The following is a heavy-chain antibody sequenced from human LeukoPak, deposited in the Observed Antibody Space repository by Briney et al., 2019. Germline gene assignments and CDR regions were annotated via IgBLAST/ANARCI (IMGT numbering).Heavy chain of an antibody. Sequence: GGSLRLSCAASGFTFSDYAMHWVRQAPGKGLEWVVVISYDGSDKYYADSVKGRFTISRDNSKNTLYLRMNSLRAEDTAVYYCAKDRKATVAIGYYYYGMDVWGQGTTVTVSS. CDR2: ISYDGSDK. CDR1: GFTFSDYA. V-gene: IGHV3-30*04. D-gene: IGHD4-17*01. CDR3: AKDRKATVAIGYYYYGMDV. J-gene: IGHJ6*02.